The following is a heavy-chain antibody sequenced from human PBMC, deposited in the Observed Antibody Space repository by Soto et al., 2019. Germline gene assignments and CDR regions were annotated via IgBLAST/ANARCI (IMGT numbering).Heavy chain of an antibody. J-gene: IGHJ4*02. D-gene: IGHD2-15*01. CDR2: LYYSGNT. CDR3: ARVGGVAARTFDY. CDR1: GGSISPFY. V-gene: IGHV4-59*01. Sequence: QVQLQESGPGVVKPSETLSLTCTVSGGSISPFYWSWVRQPPGKGLEWIGYLYYSGNTNYNPSLKGRVTISVDASKNQVSLRLTSVTAADTAVYYCARVGGVAARTFDYWGRGTVVTVSS.